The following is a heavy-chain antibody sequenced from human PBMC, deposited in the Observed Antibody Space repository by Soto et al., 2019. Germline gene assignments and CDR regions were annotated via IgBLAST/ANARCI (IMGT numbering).Heavy chain of an antibody. CDR2: ISYDGSNT. CDR1: GFTFSTYC. CDR3: ARDSETNGYSYDYFDY. D-gene: IGHD5-18*01. Sequence: PGGSLRLSCAASGFTFSTYCMHWVRQAPGKGLEWVAVISYDGSNTYYADSVKGRFTISRDNSKNTLYVQMNSLRTEDSAVYYCARDSETNGYSYDYFDYWGQGTLVTVSS. V-gene: IGHV3-30*03. J-gene: IGHJ4*02.